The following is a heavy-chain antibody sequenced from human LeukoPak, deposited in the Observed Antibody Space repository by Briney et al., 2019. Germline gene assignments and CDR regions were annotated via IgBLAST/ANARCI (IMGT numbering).Heavy chain of an antibody. CDR1: GFTFSSYS. J-gene: IGHJ5*02. CDR3: ARHVQYCSSTSCSGWFDP. Sequence: PGGSLRFSCAASGFTFSSYSMNWVRQAPGKGLEWVSSISSSSSYIYYADSVKGRFTISRDNAKNSLYLQMNSLRAEDTAVYYCARHVQYCSSTSCSGWFDPWGQGTLVTVSS. CDR2: ISSSSSYI. V-gene: IGHV3-21*01. D-gene: IGHD2-2*01.